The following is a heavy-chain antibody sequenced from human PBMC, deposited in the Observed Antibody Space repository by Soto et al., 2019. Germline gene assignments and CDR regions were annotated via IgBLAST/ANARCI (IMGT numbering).Heavy chain of an antibody. V-gene: IGHV4-31*03. J-gene: IGHJ3*02. Sequence: SATLSLTCTVSGGSISSGGYYWSWIRQHPGKGLEWIGYIYYSGSTYYNPSLKSRVTISVDTSKNQFSLKLSSVTAADTAVYYCAREGAGRDIVVVPAARRSFDIWGQGTMVTVSS. D-gene: IGHD2-2*01. CDR1: GGSISSGGYY. CDR3: AREGAGRDIVVVPAARRSFDI. CDR2: IYYSGST.